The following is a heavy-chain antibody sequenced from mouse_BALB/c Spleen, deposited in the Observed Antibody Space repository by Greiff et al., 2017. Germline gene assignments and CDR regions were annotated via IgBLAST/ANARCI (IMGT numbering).Heavy chain of an antibody. J-gene: IGHJ2*01. CDR1: GFTFSSYG. CDR3: ARVYYGSNYFDY. Sequence: EVMLVESGGGLVQPGGSLKLSCAASGFTFSSYGMSWVRQTPDKRLEWVATINSNGGSTYYPDSVKGRFTISRDNAKNTLYLQMSSLKSEDTAMYYCARVYYGSNYFDYWGQGTTLTVSS. CDR2: INSNGGST. V-gene: IGHV5-6-3*01. D-gene: IGHD1-1*01.